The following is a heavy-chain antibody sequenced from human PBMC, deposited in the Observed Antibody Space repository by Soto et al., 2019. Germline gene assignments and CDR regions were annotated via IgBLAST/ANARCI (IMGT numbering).Heavy chain of an antibody. V-gene: IGHV3-53*02. CDR3: ARKTDSGGNGGF. J-gene: IGHJ4*02. D-gene: IGHD2-15*01. CDR2: IYSNADI. Sequence: EVRLVETGGGLIQPGGSLRLSCAVSGFTVGYNYMYWVRQPPGKGLEWVSLIYSNADIRYADSVAGRFTVSRDSSKNTLYLQMNDLRDEDTAVYYCARKTDSGGNGGFWGQGTLVTVSS. CDR1: GFTVGYNY.